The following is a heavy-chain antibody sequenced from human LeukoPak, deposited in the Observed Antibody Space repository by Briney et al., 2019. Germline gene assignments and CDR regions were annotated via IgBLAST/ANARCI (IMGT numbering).Heavy chain of an antibody. Sequence: GGSLRLSCAASGFTFSSYSMKWVRQAPGKGLEGASYIRVGGTTRYYADSVEARFTISRDNAKNTLYLQMNSLRDEDTAMYYCASSRTGYFDLWGRRTLWTVSS. V-gene: IGHV3-48*02. CDR1: GFTFSSYS. J-gene: IGHJ2*01. CDR3: ASSRTGYFDL. CDR2: IRVGGTTR.